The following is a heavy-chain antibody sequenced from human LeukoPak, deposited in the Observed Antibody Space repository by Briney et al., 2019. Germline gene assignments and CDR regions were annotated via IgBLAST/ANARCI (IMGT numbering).Heavy chain of an antibody. J-gene: IGHJ3*02. CDR2: IYTSGSN. V-gene: IGHV4-4*07. CDR3: ARVGYDSSGYYYYAFDI. CDR1: GGSISSYY. D-gene: IGHD3-22*01. Sequence: PSETLSLTCTVSGGSISSYYWSWIRQPAGKGLEWIGRIYTSGSNNYNPSLKSRVTMSVDTSKNQFSLKLSSVTAADTAVYYCARVGYDSSGYYYYAFDIWGQGTMVTVSS.